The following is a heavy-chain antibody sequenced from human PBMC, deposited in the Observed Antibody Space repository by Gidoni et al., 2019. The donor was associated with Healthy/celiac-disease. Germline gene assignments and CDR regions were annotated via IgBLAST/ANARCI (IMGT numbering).Heavy chain of an antibody. CDR2: ISAYNGNT. CDR3: ARGGDGDSVDY. J-gene: IGHJ4*02. V-gene: IGHV1-18*01. Sequence: VRQAPGQGLEWMGWISAYNGNTNYAQKLQGRVTMTTDTSTSTAYMELRSLRSDDTAVYYCARGGDGDSVDYWGQGTLVTVSS. D-gene: IGHD4-17*01.